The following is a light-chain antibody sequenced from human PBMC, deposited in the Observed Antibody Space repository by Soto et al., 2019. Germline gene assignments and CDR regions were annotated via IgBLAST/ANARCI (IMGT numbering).Light chain of an antibody. CDR1: QSLSSN. J-gene: IGKJ2*01. CDR3: QQYHNWPPYT. Sequence: EIVLTQSPGTLSLSPGERATLSCRASQSLSSNLAWYQQKPGQAPRLLIYGASTRATGIPARFSGSGSGTEFTLTISGLQSEDFAVYYCQQYHNWPPYTFGQGTKVDIK. V-gene: IGKV3-15*01. CDR2: GAS.